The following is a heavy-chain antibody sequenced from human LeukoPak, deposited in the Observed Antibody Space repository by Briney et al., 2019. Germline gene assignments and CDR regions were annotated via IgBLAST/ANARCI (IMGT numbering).Heavy chain of an antibody. V-gene: IGHV3-30*02. CDR3: AKDLPAPYFDY. D-gene: IGHD2-2*01. CDR2: IRYGGSIK. J-gene: IGHJ4*02. CDR1: GFTFSNYG. Sequence: GGSLRLSCAASGFTFSNYGMHWVRQAPGKGPEWVAFIRYGGSIKYYADSVKGRFTISRDNSKNTLYLQMNSLGAEDTAVYYCAKDLPAPYFDYWGQGTLVTVSS.